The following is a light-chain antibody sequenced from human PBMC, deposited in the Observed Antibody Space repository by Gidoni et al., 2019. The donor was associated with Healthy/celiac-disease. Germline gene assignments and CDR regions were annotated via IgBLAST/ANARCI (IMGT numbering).Light chain of an antibody. Sequence: MVLTQSPGSLSLSPGERATLSCRASQSVSSSYLAWYQQKPGQAPRLLLYGASSRATGIPDRFSGSGSGTDFTLTISRLEPEDFAVYYCPQDGSSPSFGQGTKLEIK. CDR2: GAS. V-gene: IGKV3-20*01. CDR3: PQDGSSPS. J-gene: IGKJ2*01. CDR1: QSVSSSY.